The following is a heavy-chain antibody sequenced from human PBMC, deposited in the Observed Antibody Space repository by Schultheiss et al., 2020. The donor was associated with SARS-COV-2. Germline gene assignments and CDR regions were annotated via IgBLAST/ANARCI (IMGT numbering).Heavy chain of an antibody. CDR2: INHSGSA. Sequence: SQTLSLTCAVYGGSFSGYYWSWIRQPPGKGLEWIGEINHSGSANHNPSLKSRLSISVDTSKNQFSLKVSSVTAADTAVYYCARGRDTAMDEINWFDPWGQGTLVTVSS. D-gene: IGHD5-18*01. CDR1: GGSFSGYY. CDR3: ARGRDTAMDEINWFDP. J-gene: IGHJ5*02. V-gene: IGHV4-34*01.